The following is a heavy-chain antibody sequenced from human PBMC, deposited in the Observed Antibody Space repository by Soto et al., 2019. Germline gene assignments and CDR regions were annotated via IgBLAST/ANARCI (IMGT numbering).Heavy chain of an antibody. J-gene: IGHJ5*02. CDR3: ARGTPIAVAGSWFDP. CDR1: GGPISSSY. Sequence: QVQLQESGPGLVKPSETLSLTCTVSGGPISSSYWSWIRQPPGKGLEWIGYIYYSGSTDYNPSLKSRVTISVDTSKKQCSLKLRSVTAADTAVYYCARGTPIAVAGSWFDPWGQGTLVTVSS. V-gene: IGHV4-59*01. CDR2: IYYSGST. D-gene: IGHD6-19*01.